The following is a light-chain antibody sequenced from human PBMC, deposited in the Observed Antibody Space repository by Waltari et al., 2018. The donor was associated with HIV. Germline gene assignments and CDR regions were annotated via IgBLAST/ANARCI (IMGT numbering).Light chain of an antibody. J-gene: IGKJ2*01. Sequence: EVVMTPSPPTLSFSPGQRVTLSCRASQSISAKVAWYQQRPGQAPRLLIYEAATRPTGIPARFSGSGSGTEFTLTISNLQSEDFATYFCQQYDSGPRGITFGQGTMLEIK. V-gene: IGKV3-15*01. CDR2: EAA. CDR3: QQYDSGPRGIT. CDR1: QSISAK.